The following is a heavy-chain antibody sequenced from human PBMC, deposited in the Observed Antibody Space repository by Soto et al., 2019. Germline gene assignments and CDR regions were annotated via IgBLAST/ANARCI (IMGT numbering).Heavy chain of an antibody. CDR1: GFPFSSYS. Sequence: GSSLRLSCAASGFPFSSYSMNWVRQAPGKGLEWVSYISSSSDTIYYADSVKGRFTISRDNAKNVLYLQMNSLRDEDTAVYYCARDRGVVTIFGWPYGMDVWGQGTTVTVSS. D-gene: IGHD3-3*01. J-gene: IGHJ6*02. V-gene: IGHV3-48*02. CDR3: ARDRGVVTIFGWPYGMDV. CDR2: ISSSSDTI.